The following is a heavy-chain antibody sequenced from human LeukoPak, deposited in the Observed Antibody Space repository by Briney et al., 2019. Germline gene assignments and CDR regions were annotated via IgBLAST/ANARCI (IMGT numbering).Heavy chain of an antibody. CDR2: IYYSGST. CDR3: ASPSSPSGSYDSYYYYYYGMDV. J-gene: IGHJ6*02. V-gene: IGHV4-39*01. D-gene: IGHD3-10*01. Sequence: PSETLSLTCTVSGGSISSSSYYWGWIRQPPGKGLEWVGSIYYSGSTYYNPSLKSRVTISVDTSKNQFSLKLSSVTAADTAVYYCASPSSPSGSYDSYYYYYYGMDVWGQGTTVTVSS. CDR1: GGSISSSSYY.